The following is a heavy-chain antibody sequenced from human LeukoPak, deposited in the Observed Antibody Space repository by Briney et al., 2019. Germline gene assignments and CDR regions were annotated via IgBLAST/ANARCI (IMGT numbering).Heavy chain of an antibody. J-gene: IGHJ4*02. CDR2: ISSTSSYI. CDR3: ARVTPGCYNTRCSTDY. CDR1: GFTFSSYS. V-gene: IGHV3-21*01. Sequence: GGSPRLSCAASGFTFSSYSMNWVRQAPGKGLEWVSSISSTSSYIYYADSVKGRFTISRDNAKNSLYLQMNSLRAEDTAVYYRARVTPGCYNTRCSTDYWGQGTLVTVSS. D-gene: IGHD2-2*01.